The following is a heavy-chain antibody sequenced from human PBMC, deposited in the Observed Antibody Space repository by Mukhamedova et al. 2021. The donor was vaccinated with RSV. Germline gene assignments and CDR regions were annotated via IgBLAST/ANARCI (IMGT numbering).Heavy chain of an antibody. V-gene: IGHV3-30*04. CDR2: ISYVGSNK. D-gene: IGHD4-17*01. CDR3: ARVPDYGDYYYGMDV. Sequence: VRQAPGKGLEWVAVISYVGSNKYYADSVKGRLTISRDNSKNTLHLQMNSLRAADTAVYYCARVPDYGDYYYGMDVWGQGTTVTVS. J-gene: IGHJ6*02.